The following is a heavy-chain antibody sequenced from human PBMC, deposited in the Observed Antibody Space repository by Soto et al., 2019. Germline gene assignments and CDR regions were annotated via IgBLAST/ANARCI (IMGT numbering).Heavy chain of an antibody. CDR3: AKDPPPGFAGMDV. CDR1: GFMFSSYG. J-gene: IGHJ6*04. CDR2: ISYDGSNK. D-gene: IGHD3-10*01. V-gene: IGHV3-30*18. Sequence: QVQLVESGGGVVQPGRSLRLSCVASGFMFSSYGMHWVRQAPGKGLEWVAVISYDGSNKYYADSVKGRFTISRDNSKKTLYLQMNSLRAEDTAVYYCAKDPPPGFAGMDVWGKGTTVTVSS.